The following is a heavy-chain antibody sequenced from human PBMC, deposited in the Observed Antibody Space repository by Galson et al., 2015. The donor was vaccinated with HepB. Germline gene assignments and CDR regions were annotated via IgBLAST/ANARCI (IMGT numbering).Heavy chain of an antibody. V-gene: IGHV5-51*03. D-gene: IGHD1-14*01. CDR1: GYNFTNHW. Sequence: QSGAEVKKPGESLKIFCKGSGYNFTNHWIGWVRQKPGKGLEWLGIIYPGDSDIRYSPSFQGQVTMSVDKSITTAYLQWSSLKASDIAMYYCARRIMYTRFTPGRYFDYWGQGTLLTVSS. CDR2: IYPGDSDI. J-gene: IGHJ4*02. CDR3: ARRIMYTRFTPGRYFDY.